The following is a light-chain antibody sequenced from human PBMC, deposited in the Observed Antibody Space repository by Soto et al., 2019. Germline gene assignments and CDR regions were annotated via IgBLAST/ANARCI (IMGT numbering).Light chain of an antibody. Sequence: EIVLTQSPGTLSLSPGERATLSCRASQSVSSNYLAWYQQTPGQAPRLLIYDASSRATGIPDRFSGSGFGKNFTLTISRLEPEDLAVYYCQQYGSLPWAFGQGTKVEIK. CDR3: QQYGSLPWA. CDR1: QSVSSNY. V-gene: IGKV3-20*01. CDR2: DAS. J-gene: IGKJ1*01.